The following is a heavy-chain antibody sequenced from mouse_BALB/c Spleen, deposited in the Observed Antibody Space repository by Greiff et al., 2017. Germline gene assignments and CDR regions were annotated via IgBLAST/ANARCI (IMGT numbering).Heavy chain of an antibody. J-gene: IGHJ2*01. CDR1: GFAFSSYD. Sequence: EVKLMESGGGLVKPGGSLKLSCAASGFAFSSYDMSWVRQTPEKRLEWVAYISSGGGSTYYPDTVKGRFTISRDNAKNTLYLQMSSLKSEDTAMYYCARLYGNYVGYFDYWGQGTTRTVSS. CDR2: ISSGGGST. CDR3: ARLYGNYVGYFDY. V-gene: IGHV5-12-1*01. D-gene: IGHD2-1*01.